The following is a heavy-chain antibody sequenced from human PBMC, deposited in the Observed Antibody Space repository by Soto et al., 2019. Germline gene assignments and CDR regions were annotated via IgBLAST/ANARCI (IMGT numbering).Heavy chain of an antibody. CDR1: GGTFSSYA. D-gene: IGHD6-13*01. Sequence: GASVKVSCKASGGTFSSYAISWVRQAPGQGLEWMGGIIPIFGTANYAQEFQGRVTITADESTSTAYMELSSLRSEDTAVYYCARDLVPQLASYYYYGMDVWGQGTTVTVYS. V-gene: IGHV1-69*13. CDR2: IIPIFGTA. CDR3: ARDLVPQLASYYYYGMDV. J-gene: IGHJ6*02.